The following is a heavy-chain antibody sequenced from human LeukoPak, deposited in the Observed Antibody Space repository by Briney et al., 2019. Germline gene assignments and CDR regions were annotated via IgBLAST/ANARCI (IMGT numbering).Heavy chain of an antibody. D-gene: IGHD2-15*01. J-gene: IGHJ4*02. V-gene: IGHV4-34*01. CDR3: ARTSDRYCCGGSCYLAF. Sequence: SETLSLNCAVYGGSFSGYYWSWVRPPPGKGLEWIGELNHRGSANYNPSLKSRVTISIDTTKNHFSLKVTSVTAADTAVYYCARTSDRYCCGGSCYLAFWGQGTLVTVSS. CDR1: GGSFSGYY. CDR2: LNHRGSA.